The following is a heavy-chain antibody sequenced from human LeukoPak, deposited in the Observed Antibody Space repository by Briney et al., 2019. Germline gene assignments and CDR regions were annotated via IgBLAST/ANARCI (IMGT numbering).Heavy chain of an antibody. CDR1: SGSFSGYY. J-gene: IGHJ3*02. V-gene: IGHV4-34*01. CDR3: ARARLVRRLPGGAFDI. D-gene: IGHD5-12*01. CDR2: INHSGST. Sequence: SETLSLTCAVYSGSFSGYYWSWIRQPPGKGLEWIGEINHSGSTNYNPSLKSRVTISVDTSKNQFSLKLSSVTAADTAVYYCARARLVRRLPGGAFDIWGQGTMVTVSS.